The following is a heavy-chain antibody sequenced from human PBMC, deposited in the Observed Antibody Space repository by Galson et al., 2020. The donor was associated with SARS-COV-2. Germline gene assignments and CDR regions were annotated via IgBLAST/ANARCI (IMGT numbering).Heavy chain of an antibody. D-gene: IGHD3-3*01. Sequence: GEPLKISCAASGFTFSSYAMNWVRQAPGKGLEWDSSISGSGGSTYYADSVRGRFTISRDNSKNTLYLQMSSLRAEDTAVYYCAKDSVYDFWCNYLYGMDVWGQGTTVTVSS. CDR1: GFTFSSYA. V-gene: IGHV3-23*01. J-gene: IGHJ6*02. CDR2: ISGSGGST. CDR3: AKDSVYDFWCNYLYGMDV.